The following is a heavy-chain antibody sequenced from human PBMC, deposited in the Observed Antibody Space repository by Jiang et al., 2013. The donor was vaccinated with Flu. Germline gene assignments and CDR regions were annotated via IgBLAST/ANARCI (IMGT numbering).Heavy chain of an antibody. CDR1: GYTFWRYG. V-gene: IGHV1-3*01. J-gene: IGHJ5*01. Sequence: SGAEVKKPGASVMVSCKTSGYTFWRYGINWVRQAPGQRLEWMGWINPANGKPKFSQKFQGRVSMTRDTSASTVYMELRSLTFEDMAVYYCARDLSGIITKGWCDSWGQGTMVIVSS. D-gene: IGHD1-14*01. CDR3: ARDLSGIITKGWCDS. CDR2: INPANGKP.